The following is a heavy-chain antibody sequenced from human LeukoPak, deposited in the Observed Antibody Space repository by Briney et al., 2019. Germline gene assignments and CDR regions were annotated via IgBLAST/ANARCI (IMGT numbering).Heavy chain of an antibody. J-gene: IGHJ5*02. CDR1: GGSISSYY. V-gene: IGHV4-59*12. CDR3: AGARRRFDP. Sequence: PSETLSLTCTVSGGSISSYYWSWIRQPPGKGLEWIGYIYYSGSTNYNPSLKSRVTISVDTSKNQFSLKLSSVTAADTAVYYCAGARRRFDPWGQGTLVTVSS. CDR2: IYYSGST.